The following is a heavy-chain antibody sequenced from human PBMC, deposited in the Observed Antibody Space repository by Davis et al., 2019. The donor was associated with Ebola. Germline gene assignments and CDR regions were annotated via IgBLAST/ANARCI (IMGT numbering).Heavy chain of an antibody. CDR3: ARDDRYSHSWLGWSL. CDR1: GYTFNSYY. V-gene: IGHV1-46*02. Sequence: ASVKVSCKASGYTFNSYYIHWVRQAPGQGLEWMGIINPSGGSTTYAQKFQGRVTMTRDTSTSTVYMELSSLRSEDTAVYYCARDDRYSHSWLGWSLWGQGTLVTVSS. D-gene: IGHD2-21*01. J-gene: IGHJ4*02. CDR2: INPSGGST.